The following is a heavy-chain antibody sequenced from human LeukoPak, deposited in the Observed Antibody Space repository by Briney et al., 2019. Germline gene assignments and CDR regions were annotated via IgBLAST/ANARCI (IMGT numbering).Heavy chain of an antibody. V-gene: IGHV3-21*01. J-gene: IGHJ4*02. CDR3: ARATSSSWYSG. Sequence: GGSLRLSCAASGFTFSSYSMNWVRQAPGKGLEWVSSISSSSSYIYYADSVKGRLTISRDNAKNSLYLQMNSLRAEDTAVYYCARATSSSWYSGWGQGTLVTVSS. D-gene: IGHD6-13*01. CDR2: ISSSSSYI. CDR1: GFTFSSYS.